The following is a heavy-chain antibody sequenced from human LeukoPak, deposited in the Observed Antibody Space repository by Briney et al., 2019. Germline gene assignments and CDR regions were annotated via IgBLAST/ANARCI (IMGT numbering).Heavy chain of an antibody. J-gene: IGHJ5*02. CDR2: IYYSGST. V-gene: IGHV4-31*03. D-gene: IGHD2-15*01. CDR1: GGSISSGGYY. CDR3: ARAVAASPTNSWFDP. Sequence: SQTLSLTCTVSGGSISSGGYYWSWIRQHPGKGLEWIGYIYYSGSTYYNPSLKSRVTISVDTSKNQFSLKLSSVTAADTAVYYCARAVAASPTNSWFDPWGQGTLVTVPS.